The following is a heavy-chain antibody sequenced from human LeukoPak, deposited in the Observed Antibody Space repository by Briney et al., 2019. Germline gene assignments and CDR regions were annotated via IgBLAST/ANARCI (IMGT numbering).Heavy chain of an antibody. Sequence: GASVKVFCKASGYTFTRYGISWVRQAPGQGLEWMGWISAYNGNTNYAQKLQGRVTMTTDTSTSTAYMELRSLRSDDTAVYYCARVRRSGSDLDYWGQGTLVTVSS. J-gene: IGHJ4*02. CDR3: ARVRRSGSDLDY. CDR1: GYTFTRYG. D-gene: IGHD3-22*01. CDR2: ISAYNGNT. V-gene: IGHV1-18*01.